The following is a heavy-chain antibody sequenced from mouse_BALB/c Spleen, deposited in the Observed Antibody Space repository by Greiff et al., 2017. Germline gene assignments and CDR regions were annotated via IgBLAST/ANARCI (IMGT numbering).Heavy chain of an antibody. CDR1: GFTFSSYA. V-gene: IGHV5-6-5*01. J-gene: IGHJ2*01. Sequence: EVQVVESGGGLVKPGGSLKLSCAASGFTFSSYAMSWVRQTPEKRLEWVASISSGGSTYYPDSVKGRFTISRDNARNILYLQMSSLRSEDTAMYYCARYDYDYWGQGTTLTVSS. CDR3: ARYDYDY. CDR2: ISSGGST. D-gene: IGHD2-4*01.